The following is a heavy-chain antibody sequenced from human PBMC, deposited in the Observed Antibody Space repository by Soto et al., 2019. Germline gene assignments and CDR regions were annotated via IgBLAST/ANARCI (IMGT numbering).Heavy chain of an antibody. CDR3: AKRRSSSTFDY. CDR1: GFTFSSYA. Sequence: EVQLLESGGGLVQPGESLRLSCAASGFTFSSYAMSWVRQAPGKGLEWVSVISGSDDSTYYADSVKGRFTISRDNSKNTLYLQMNSLRAEDTAVYYCAKRRSSSTFDYGGQGTLVTVYS. J-gene: IGHJ4*02. CDR2: ISGSDDST. D-gene: IGHD6-6*01. V-gene: IGHV3-23*01.